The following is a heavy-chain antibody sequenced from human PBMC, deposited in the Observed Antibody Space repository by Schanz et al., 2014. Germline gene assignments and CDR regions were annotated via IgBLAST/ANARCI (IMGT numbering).Heavy chain of an antibody. Sequence: EVQVVESGGGLVQPGGSLRLSCAASGFSFGTYAMSWVRQAPGKGLLWVSAISGGGGTTYYTDSVKGRFTISRDNSRSTMYLQMNSLRAEDTAVYYCARIGGSVFDYWAQGTLVTVSS. CDR3: ARIGGSVFDY. V-gene: IGHV3-23*04. J-gene: IGHJ4*02. CDR1: GFSFGTYA. CDR2: ISGGGGTT. D-gene: IGHD3-10*01.